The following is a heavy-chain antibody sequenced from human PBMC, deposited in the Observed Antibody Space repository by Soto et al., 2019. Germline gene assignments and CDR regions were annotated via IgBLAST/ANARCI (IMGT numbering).Heavy chain of an antibody. Sequence: QVQLVQSGAEVKKPGASVKVSCKASGYTFTSYDINWVRQATGQGLEGMGWMNSNSGNTGYAQKFQGRVTMTRNTAIGTAYMELGSLRSEDTAVYYCASRGSSCSPWGQGTKVTVSP. J-gene: IGHJ5*02. D-gene: IGHD6-13*01. CDR1: GYTFTSYD. CDR3: ASRGSSCSP. CDR2: MNSNSGNT. V-gene: IGHV1-8*01.